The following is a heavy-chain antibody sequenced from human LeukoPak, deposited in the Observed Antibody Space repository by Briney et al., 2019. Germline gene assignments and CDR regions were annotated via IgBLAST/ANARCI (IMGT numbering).Heavy chain of an antibody. CDR2: ISSNGDNT. CDR3: VRGTGY. V-gene: IGHV3-64D*06. CDR1: GFTFSTYV. Sequence: GESMRLAWSVSGFTFSTYVMHCDRPAPGKVLEYVSAISSNGDNTYYADSVKGRFTISRDNSKNTLYLQMSSLRADDTAVYYCVRGTGYWGQGTLVTVSS. J-gene: IGHJ4*02.